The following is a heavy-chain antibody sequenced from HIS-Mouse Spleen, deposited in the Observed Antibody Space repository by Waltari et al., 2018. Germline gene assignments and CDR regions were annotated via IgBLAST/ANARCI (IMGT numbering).Heavy chain of an antibody. CDR3: ARGRSPATVTIGYYFDY. D-gene: IGHD4-17*01. CDR1: GGSFSGYY. Sequence: QVQLQPWGAGLLKPSETLSLTCAVYGGSFSGYYWSWIRPPPGKGLEWIGEINHSGSTNYKPALKSQVARSVDTSTNQFSLKRSSVTAADTAVYYCARGRSPATVTIGYYFDYWGQGTLVTVSS. CDR2: INHSGST. V-gene: IGHV4-34*01. J-gene: IGHJ4*02.